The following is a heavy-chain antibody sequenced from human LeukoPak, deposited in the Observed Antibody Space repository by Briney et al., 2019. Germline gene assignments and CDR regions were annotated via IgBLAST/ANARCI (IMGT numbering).Heavy chain of an antibody. CDR1: GITLSNYG. D-gene: IGHD3-22*01. J-gene: IGHJ4*02. Sequence: GGSLRLSCAVSGITLSNYGMSRVRQAPGKGLEWVAGISDSAGRTKYADSVKGRFTISRDNPKNTLYLQMNSLRAEDTAVYFCAKRGVVIRVILVGFHKEAYYFDSWGQGALVTVSS. CDR2: ISDSAGRT. V-gene: IGHV3-23*01. CDR3: AKRGVVIRVILVGFHKEAYYFDS.